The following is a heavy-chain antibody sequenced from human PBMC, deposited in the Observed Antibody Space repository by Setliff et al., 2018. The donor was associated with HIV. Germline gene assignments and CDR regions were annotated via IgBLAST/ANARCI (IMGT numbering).Heavy chain of an antibody. V-gene: IGHV1-69*05. Sequence: SVKVSCKASGGTFSSYSISWVRQAPGQGLEWLGGIIPIFGTTNYAQNCQGRVTITTDAATTTAYMGLSSLRSEDTALYYCAGSILTGYYTFCADYWVQGTLVTVAS. D-gene: IGHD3-9*01. CDR2: IIPIFGTT. CDR3: AGSILTGYYTFCADY. CDR1: GGTFSSYS. J-gene: IGHJ4*02.